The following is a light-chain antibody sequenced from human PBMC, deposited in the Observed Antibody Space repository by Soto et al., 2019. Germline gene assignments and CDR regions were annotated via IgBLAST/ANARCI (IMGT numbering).Light chain of an antibody. CDR3: QQYGSSPRT. J-gene: IGKJ1*01. CDR2: AAS. Sequence: EIVLTQSPGTLSLSPGERATLSCRASQSVSSSYFAWYQQKPGQAPRLLIYAASTRATGIPDRFSGSGSGTDFTLTISRLEPEDFAVYYCQQYGSSPRTFGQGTKVHIK. V-gene: IGKV3-20*01. CDR1: QSVSSSY.